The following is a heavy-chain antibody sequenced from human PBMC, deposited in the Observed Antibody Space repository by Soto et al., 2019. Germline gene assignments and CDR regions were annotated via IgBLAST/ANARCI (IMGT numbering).Heavy chain of an antibody. D-gene: IGHD5-12*01. Sequence: QVQLEQSGAEVKKPGSSVKVSCKASGGTFSNSAISWVRQAPGQGLEWMGGIMPIFRTPDYAQKFQGRVTITADESTSTAYMEWTGLRSDDTAVYYCASDKDRLQLGGNYYYILDVWGQGTTVTVSS. CDR2: IMPIFRTP. CDR1: GGTFSNSA. J-gene: IGHJ6*02. CDR3: ASDKDRLQLGGNYYYILDV. V-gene: IGHV1-69*12.